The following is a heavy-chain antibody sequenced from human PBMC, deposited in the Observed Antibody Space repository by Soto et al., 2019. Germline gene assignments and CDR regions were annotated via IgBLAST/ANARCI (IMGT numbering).Heavy chain of an antibody. CDR3: VRVRVPYSGGPGDY. CDR2: ISTYNGKT. D-gene: IGHD2-15*01. CDR1: GYTFSNYG. Sequence: QIQLVQSGAEVKKPGASVKVSCEASGYTFSNYGINWVRQAPGQGLEWMGWISTYNGKTNYVQNLQGRVTMTIDTSTSTAYMELRSLRSDDTAVYYCVRVRVPYSGGPGDYWGQGTLVTVSS. V-gene: IGHV1-18*01. J-gene: IGHJ4*02.